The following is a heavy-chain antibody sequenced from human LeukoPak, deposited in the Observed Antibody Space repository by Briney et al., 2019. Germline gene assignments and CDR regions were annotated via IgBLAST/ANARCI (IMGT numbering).Heavy chain of an antibody. D-gene: IGHD5-24*01. CDR1: GFTFSTYW. CDR3: ARDRMATVGGIDY. Sequence: GTLSLSCTASGFTFSTYWLTWVRQAPGKGLEWVADIDQDGSEEYYVDSVKGRFTISRDNAKNSLYLQMNSLRVEDTAVYYCARDRMATVGGIDYWGQGALVTVSS. V-gene: IGHV3-7*04. CDR2: IDQDGSEE. J-gene: IGHJ4*02.